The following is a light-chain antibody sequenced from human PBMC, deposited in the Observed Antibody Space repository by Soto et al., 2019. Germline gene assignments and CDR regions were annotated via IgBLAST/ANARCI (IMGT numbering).Light chain of an antibody. J-gene: IGKJ4*01. V-gene: IGKV1-5*01. Sequence: DIQMTQSPSTLSASVGDRVTITCRASQSISSWLAWYQQKPGKAPKLLIYDASSLESGVPSRFSGSGSGTEFPLTISSLQPDDFATYYCQQYKSYLTFGGGTKVEIK. CDR3: QQYKSYLT. CDR2: DAS. CDR1: QSISSW.